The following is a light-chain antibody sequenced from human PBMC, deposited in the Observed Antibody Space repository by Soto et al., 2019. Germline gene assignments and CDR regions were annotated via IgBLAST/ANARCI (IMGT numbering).Light chain of an antibody. J-gene: IGKJ1*01. CDR3: QQYSDNWT. CDR1: QSISSW. V-gene: IGKV1-5*03. CDR2: KAS. Sequence: DFQMTQSPSTLSASVGDRVTITCRASQSISSWLAWYQQKPGTAPNLLIYKASTLQGGVPSRFSGSGSGTEFTLTISSLQPDDSAIYYCQQYSDNWTFGQGTKV.